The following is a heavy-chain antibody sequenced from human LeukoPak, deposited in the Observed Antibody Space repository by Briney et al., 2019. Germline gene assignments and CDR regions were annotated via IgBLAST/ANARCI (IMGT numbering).Heavy chain of an antibody. CDR2: ISYDGSNK. CDR1: GFTFSSYG. D-gene: IGHD6-25*01. J-gene: IGHJ4*02. V-gene: IGHV3-30*18. CDR3: AKDESGDY. Sequence: GRSLRLSCAASGFTFSSYGMHWVRQAPGKGLEWVAVISYDGSNKYYADSVKGRFTISGDNSKNTLYLQMNSLRAEDTAVYYCAKDESGDYWGQGTLVTVSS.